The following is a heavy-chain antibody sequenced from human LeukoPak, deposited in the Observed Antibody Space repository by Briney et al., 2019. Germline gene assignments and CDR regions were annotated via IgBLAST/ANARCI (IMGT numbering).Heavy chain of an antibody. CDR3: ARDAVYSSGWYYYGMDV. Sequence: SETLSLTCTVSGGSISSYYWSWIRQPPGEGLEWIGYIYYSGSTNYNPSLKSRVTISVDTSKNQFSLKLSSVTAADTAVYYCARDAVYSSGWYYYGMDVWGQGTTVTVSS. CDR2: IYYSGST. D-gene: IGHD6-19*01. V-gene: IGHV4-59*01. J-gene: IGHJ6*02. CDR1: GGSISSYY.